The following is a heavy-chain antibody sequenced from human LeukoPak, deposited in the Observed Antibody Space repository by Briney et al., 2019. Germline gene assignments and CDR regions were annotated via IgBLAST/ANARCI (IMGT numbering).Heavy chain of an antibody. CDR3: ASASSRRIAAGGDF. CDR2: INSDGSSR. J-gene: IGHJ4*02. V-gene: IGHV3-74*01. CDR1: GFTFSSYW. Sequence: GGSLRLSCAASGFTFSSYWMHWVRQAPGEGLVWVSRINSDGSSRNYADSVKGRFTISRDNAKNTVYLQMNSLRADDTAVYYCASASSRRIAAGGDFWGQGTLVTVSS. D-gene: IGHD6-13*01.